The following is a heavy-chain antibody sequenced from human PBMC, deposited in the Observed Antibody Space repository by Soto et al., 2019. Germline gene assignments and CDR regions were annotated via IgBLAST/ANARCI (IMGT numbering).Heavy chain of an antibody. D-gene: IGHD2-2*01. J-gene: IGHJ6*02. V-gene: IGHV3-11*06. CDR3: ARDGGEVIPAAIGGGYGMDV. CDR1: GFTFSDYY. Sequence: GGSLRLSCAASGFTFSDYYMSWIRQAPGRGLEWISYISGSNIYTNYADSVKGRFTISRDNANNSLYLQMDSLRVEDTAVYYCARDGGEVIPAAIGGGYGMDVWGQGTTVTVSS. CDR2: ISGSNIYT.